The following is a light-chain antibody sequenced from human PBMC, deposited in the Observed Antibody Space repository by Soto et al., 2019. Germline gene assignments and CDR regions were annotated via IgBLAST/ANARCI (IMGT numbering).Light chain of an antibody. CDR3: QQSYSTRLS. CDR2: AAS. V-gene: IGKV1-39*01. J-gene: IGKJ5*01. Sequence: DIQMTQSPSSLSASVGDRVTITCRASQSISSYLNWYQQKPGKAPKLLIYAASSLQSGVPSRFSGSGSVTDFTLTISSLQPEDFATSDGQQSYSTRLSFGQGTRLEIK. CDR1: QSISSY.